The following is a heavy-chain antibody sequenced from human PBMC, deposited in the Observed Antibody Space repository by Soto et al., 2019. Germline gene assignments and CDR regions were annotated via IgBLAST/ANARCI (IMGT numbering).Heavy chain of an antibody. CDR1: GGSIRGYS. CDR3: ARGIAVAAPVFDAFAI. Sequence: SETLSLTCTVSGGSIRGYSWSWIRQPPGKGLEWIGYIYYSGSTYYNPSLKSRVNISLDRSKNQFSLTLSSVTAADTAVYYCARGIAVAAPVFDAFAIWGLGTMVTVSS. V-gene: IGHV4-59*06. D-gene: IGHD6-19*01. CDR2: IYYSGST. J-gene: IGHJ3*02.